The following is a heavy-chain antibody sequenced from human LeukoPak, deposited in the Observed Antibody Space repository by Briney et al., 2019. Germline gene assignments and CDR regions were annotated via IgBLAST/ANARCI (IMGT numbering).Heavy chain of an antibody. V-gene: IGHV1-69*05. D-gene: IGHD1-1*01. Sequence: SVKVSCKASGGTFSSYAISWVRQAPGQGLEWMGGIIPTFGTANYAQKFQGRVTITTDESTSTAYMELSSLRSEDTAVYYCAGVKLEPLAAFDYWGQGTLVTVSS. J-gene: IGHJ4*02. CDR2: IIPTFGTA. CDR1: GGTFSSYA. CDR3: AGVKLEPLAAFDY.